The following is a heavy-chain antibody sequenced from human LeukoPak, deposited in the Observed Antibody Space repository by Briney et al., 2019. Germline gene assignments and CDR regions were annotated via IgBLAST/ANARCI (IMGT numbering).Heavy chain of an antibody. D-gene: IGHD6-19*01. CDR3: ASLTIGIAVAGTSVDY. Sequence: PGGSLRLSCAASGISISSYAMSWVRQAPGKGLEWVAVISYDGSNKYYADSVKGRFTISRDNSKNTLYLQMSSLRAEDTAVYYCASLTIGIAVAGTSVDYWGQGTLVTVSS. V-gene: IGHV3-30*04. CDR2: ISYDGSNK. J-gene: IGHJ4*02. CDR1: GISISSYA.